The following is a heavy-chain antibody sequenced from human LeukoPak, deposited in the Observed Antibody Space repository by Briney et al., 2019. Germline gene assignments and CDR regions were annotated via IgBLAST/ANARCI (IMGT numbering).Heavy chain of an antibody. D-gene: IGHD2-15*01. CDR3: AKVGCSGGTCFDH. J-gene: IGHJ4*02. Sequence: RASETLSLTCTVSGASISNYYWSWIRQPPGKGLEWIGYISYSGSTNYNPSLRSRATISVDTSKNQFSLKLSSVIVTDTALYYCAKVGCSGGTCFDHWGQGTLVTVSS. CDR2: ISYSGST. V-gene: IGHV4-59*01. CDR1: GASISNYY.